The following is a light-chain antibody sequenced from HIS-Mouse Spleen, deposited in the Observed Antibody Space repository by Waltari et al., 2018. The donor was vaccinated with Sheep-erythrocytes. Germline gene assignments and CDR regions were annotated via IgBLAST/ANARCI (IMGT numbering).Light chain of an antibody. J-gene: IGLJ3*02. CDR3: AAWDDSLSGWV. CDR2: RNN. V-gene: IGLV1-47*01. CDR1: SSNIGRNY. Sequence: QSVLTQPPSASGTPGQRVTISCSGRSSNIGRNYVYWYQQLPGTATKLRIYRNNPPPAGVPDRGSGSKSGTSASLAISGLRSEDEAEYYCAAWDDSLSGWVFGGGTKLTVL.